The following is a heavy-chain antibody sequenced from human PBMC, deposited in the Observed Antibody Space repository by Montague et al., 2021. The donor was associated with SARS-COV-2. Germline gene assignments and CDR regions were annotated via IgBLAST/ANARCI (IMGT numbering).Heavy chain of an antibody. Sequence: SETLPLTCTVSGGSVSSGSYYWCWIRQPPGKGLEWIGYIYYSGSTNYNPSLKSLFTLFVDTSNSHSSLKLTSVTAADTAVYYCARQLRFYDWRADYWGQGTLVSVSS. J-gene: IGHJ4*02. CDR1: GGSVSSGSYY. D-gene: IGHD3-9*01. V-gene: IGHV4-61*03. CDR2: IYYSGST. CDR3: ARQLRFYDWRADY.